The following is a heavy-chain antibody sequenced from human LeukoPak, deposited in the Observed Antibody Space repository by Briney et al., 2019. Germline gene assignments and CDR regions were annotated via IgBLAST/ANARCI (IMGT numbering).Heavy chain of an antibody. D-gene: IGHD1-26*01. Sequence: PGRSLRLSCAASGFTFNTYALHWVRQVPDKGLEWVTIISFDGDNKYYADSVKGRFTISRDNSKNTLYLQMNSLRRGDTGVYYCAKSGSHNAFDTWGQGTMVTVSS. V-gene: IGHV3-30-3*01. CDR2: ISFDGDNK. CDR3: AKSGSHNAFDT. J-gene: IGHJ3*02. CDR1: GFTFNTYA.